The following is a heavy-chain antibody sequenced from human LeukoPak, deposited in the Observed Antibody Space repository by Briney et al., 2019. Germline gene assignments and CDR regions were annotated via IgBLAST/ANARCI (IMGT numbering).Heavy chain of an antibody. D-gene: IGHD2-21*02. CDR1: GFTFSSYS. CDR2: ISSSSSYI. CDR3: ARDCGGDCYSGGRENWFDP. V-gene: IGHV3-21*01. J-gene: IGHJ5*02. Sequence: GGSLRLSCAAYGFTFSSYSMNWVRQAPGKGLGGVPSISSSSSYIYYADSVKGRFTISRDNAKNSLYLQMNSLRAEDTAVYYCARDCGGDCYSGGRENWFDPWGQGTLVTVSS.